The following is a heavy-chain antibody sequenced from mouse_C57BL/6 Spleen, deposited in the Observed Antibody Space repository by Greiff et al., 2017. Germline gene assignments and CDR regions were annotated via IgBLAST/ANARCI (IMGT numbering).Heavy chain of an antibody. CDR2: IDPETGGT. CDR3: TAVTTAY. J-gene: IGHJ3*01. D-gene: IGHD2-2*01. CDR1: GYTFTDYE. Sequence: VKLQQSGAELVRPGASVTLSCKASGYTFTDYEMHWVKQTPVHGLEWIGAIDPETGGTAYNQKFKGKAILTADKSSSTAYMELRSLTSEDSAVYYCTAVTTAYWGQGTLVTVSA. V-gene: IGHV1-15*01.